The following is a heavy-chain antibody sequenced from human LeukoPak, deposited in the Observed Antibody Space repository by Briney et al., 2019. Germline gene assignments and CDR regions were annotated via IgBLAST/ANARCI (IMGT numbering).Heavy chain of an antibody. CDR3: ARSRYSSSWYDY. CDR2: IYYSGST. Sequence: SETLSLTCTVSGGSISSSSYYWGWIRQPPGKGLEWIGSIYYSGSTYYNPSLKSRVTMSVDTSKNQFSLKLSSVTAADTAVYYCARSRYSSSWYDYWGQGTLVTVSS. J-gene: IGHJ4*02. V-gene: IGHV4-39*07. D-gene: IGHD6-13*01. CDR1: GGSISSSSYY.